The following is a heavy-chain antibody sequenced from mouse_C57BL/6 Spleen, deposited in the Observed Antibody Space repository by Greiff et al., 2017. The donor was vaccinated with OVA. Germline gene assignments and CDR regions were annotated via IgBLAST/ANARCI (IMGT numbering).Heavy chain of an antibody. CDR2: ISDGGSYT. J-gene: IGHJ4*01. CDR3: ATLLYYALDY. CDR1: GFTFSSYA. Sequence: EVQRVESGGGLVKPGGSLKLSCAASGFTFSSYAMSWVRQTPEKRLEWVATISDGGSYTYYPDNVKGRFTIAKDNAKNHLYLQRSHLKSEDTAMYYCATLLYYALDYWGQGTSVTVSS. V-gene: IGHV5-4*01.